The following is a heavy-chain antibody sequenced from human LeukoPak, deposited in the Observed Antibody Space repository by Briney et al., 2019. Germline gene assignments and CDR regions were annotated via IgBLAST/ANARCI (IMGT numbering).Heavy chain of an antibody. D-gene: IGHD4-23*01. CDR1: GFTFDDYA. CDR2: ISWNCGSI. Sequence: SGGTLRLSCAASGFTFDDYAMHWVRQAPAKGLEWVSGISWNCGSIGYADSVKGRFTISRDKARNYMYLQMNSLRAEDMALYYCAKADRNSNALEIWGEGTMVTVSS. V-gene: IGHV3-9*03. CDR3: AKADRNSNALEI. J-gene: IGHJ3*02.